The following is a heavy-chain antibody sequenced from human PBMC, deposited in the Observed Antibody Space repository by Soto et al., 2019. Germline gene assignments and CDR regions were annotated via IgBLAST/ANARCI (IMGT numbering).Heavy chain of an antibody. CDR3: ARVGLTMIVVPFGVR. CDR1: GYRFTSYG. V-gene: IGHV1-18*04. D-gene: IGHD3-22*01. J-gene: IGHJ4*02. Sequence: QVQLAQSGAEVKKPGASVKVSCKASGYRFTSYGISWVRQAPGQGLEWMGWINTDNGDTKYAQKFQGRVTMTTDPSTTTAYMELRSLRSDDTAVYYFARVGLTMIVVPFGVRWGQGTLVTVSS. CDR2: INTDNGDT.